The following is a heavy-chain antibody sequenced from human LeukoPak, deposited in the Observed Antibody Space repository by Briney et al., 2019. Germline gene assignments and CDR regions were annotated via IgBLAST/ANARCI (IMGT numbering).Heavy chain of an antibody. J-gene: IGHJ4*02. CDR2: IKSKTDGGTT. CDR1: GFTFSNAW. D-gene: IGHD1-26*01. Sequence: PGGSLRLSCAASGFTFSNAWMNWVRQAPGKGLEWVGRIKSKTDGGTTDYAAPVKGRFTISRDDSKNTLYLQMNSLKTEDTAVYYCTGGSYPPGVYYFDYWGQGTLVTVSS. CDR3: TGGSYPPGVYYFDY. V-gene: IGHV3-15*01.